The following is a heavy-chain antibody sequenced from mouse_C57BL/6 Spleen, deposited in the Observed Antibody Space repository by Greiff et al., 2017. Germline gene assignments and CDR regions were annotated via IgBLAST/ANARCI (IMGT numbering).Heavy chain of an antibody. V-gene: IGHV1-22*01. CDR3: ARSSTYEGNAMDY. D-gene: IGHD5-1*01. CDR1: GYTFTDYN. J-gene: IGHJ4*01. Sequence: EVQLQQPGPELVKPGASVKMSCKASGYTFTDYNMHWVKQSPGQSLEWIGYINPTNGGTSYNQKFKGKATLTVNKSSSTAYMELRSLTSEDSAVYYGARSSTYEGNAMDYWGQGTSVTVSS. CDR2: INPTNGGT.